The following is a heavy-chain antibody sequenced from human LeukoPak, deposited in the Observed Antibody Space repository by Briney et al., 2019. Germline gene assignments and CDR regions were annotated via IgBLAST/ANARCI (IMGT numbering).Heavy chain of an antibody. CDR3: ARGRFFKWFGELIFDY. D-gene: IGHD3-10*01. J-gene: IGHJ4*02. CDR2: VHYGGST. Sequence: PSETLSLTCTVSGGSISSFDWSWIRQPPGKGLEWIGCVHYGGSTTYNPSLKSRVTISADTSKNQCSLKLSSVTAADTAVYYCARGRFFKWFGELIFDYWGQGTLVTVSS. CDR1: GGSISSFD. V-gene: IGHV4-59*12.